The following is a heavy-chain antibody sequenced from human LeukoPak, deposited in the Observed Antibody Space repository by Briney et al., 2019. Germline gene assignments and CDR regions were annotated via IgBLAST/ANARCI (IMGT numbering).Heavy chain of an antibody. CDR1: GDSISSGSHY. Sequence: SQTLSLTCSVSGDSISSGSHYWSWIRQPAGKGLEWIGLIYATGSYSYNPALKSRVTISVDTSKNQFSLKLSSVTAADTAVYYCARDRGPRGFDPWGQGTLVTVSS. CDR3: ARDRGPRGFDP. V-gene: IGHV4-61*02. J-gene: IGHJ5*02. CDR2: IYATGSY. D-gene: IGHD3-10*01.